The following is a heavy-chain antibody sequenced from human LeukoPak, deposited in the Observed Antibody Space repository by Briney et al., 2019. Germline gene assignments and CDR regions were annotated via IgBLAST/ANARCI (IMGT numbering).Heavy chain of an antibody. CDR3: ARDIGADPYGDRFDY. CDR2: ISSSGSTI. J-gene: IGHJ4*02. V-gene: IGHV3-11*01. CDR1: GFTFSDCY. D-gene: IGHD4-17*01. Sequence: GGSLRLSRAASGFTFSDCYMSWIRQAPGKGLEWVSYISSSGSTIYYADSVKGRFTISRDNAKNSLYLQMNSLRAEDTAVYYCARDIGADPYGDRFDYWGQGTLVTVSS.